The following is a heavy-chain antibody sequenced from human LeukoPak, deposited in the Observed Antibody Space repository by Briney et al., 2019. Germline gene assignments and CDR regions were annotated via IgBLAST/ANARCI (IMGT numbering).Heavy chain of an antibody. D-gene: IGHD6-19*01. J-gene: IGHJ4*02. CDR3: ARVSLLYTSGHANFDY. V-gene: IGHV1-2*02. CDR2: INPNSGGT. CDR1: GYTFTSYG. Sequence: GASVKVSCKASGYTFTSYGISWVRQAPGQGLEWMGWINPNSGGTNYAEKFQGRVSMTRDTSITTAYMELSSLIFDDTSIYYCARVSLLYTSGHANFDYWGQGTLITVSS.